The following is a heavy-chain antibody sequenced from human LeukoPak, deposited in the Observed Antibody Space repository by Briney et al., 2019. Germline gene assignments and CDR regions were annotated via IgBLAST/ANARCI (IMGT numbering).Heavy chain of an antibody. J-gene: IGHJ3*02. CDR1: GGSISSYY. D-gene: IGHD3-22*01. CDR2: IYYSGST. CDR3: ARDRGYDSSPHAFDI. Sequence: SETLSLTCTVSGGSISSYYWSWIRQPPGKGLEWIGYIYYSGSTNYNPSLKSRVTISVDTSKNQFSLKLSSVTAADTAVYYCARDRGYDSSPHAFDIWGQGTMVTVSS. V-gene: IGHV4-59*01.